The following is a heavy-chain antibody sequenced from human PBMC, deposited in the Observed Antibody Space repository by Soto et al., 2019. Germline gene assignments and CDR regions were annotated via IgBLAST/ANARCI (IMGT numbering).Heavy chain of an antibody. V-gene: IGHV4-34*01. J-gene: IGHJ4*02. CDR2: INHSGST. D-gene: IGHD2-8*02. CDR1: GGSFSGYY. Sequence: SETLSLTCAVYGGSFSGYYWTWIRQPPGTGLEWIGEINHSGSTNYNPSLKSRVTISVDTSKNQFSLKLTSVTAADTAAYYCARDKITGLFDYWGQGTLVTVS. CDR3: ARDKITGLFDY.